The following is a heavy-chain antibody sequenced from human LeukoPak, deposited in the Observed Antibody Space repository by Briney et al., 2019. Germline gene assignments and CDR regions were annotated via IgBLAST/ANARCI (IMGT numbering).Heavy chain of an antibody. CDR2: ISYDGSNK. Sequence: GGSLRLSCAASGFTFSSYAMHWVRQAPGKGLEWVAVISYDGSNKYYADSVKGRFTISRDNSKNTLYLQMNSLRAEDTAVYYCARNKPITAFFGMDVWGQGTTVIVSS. J-gene: IGHJ6*02. CDR1: GFTFSSYA. V-gene: IGHV3-30*04. D-gene: IGHD6-6*01. CDR3: ARNKPITAFFGMDV.